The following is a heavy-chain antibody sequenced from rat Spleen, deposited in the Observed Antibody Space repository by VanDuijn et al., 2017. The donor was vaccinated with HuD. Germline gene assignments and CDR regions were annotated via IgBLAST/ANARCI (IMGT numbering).Heavy chain of an antibody. CDR3: ASGILDF. J-gene: IGHJ2*01. CDR2: IWNHGGT. D-gene: IGHD1-4*01. CDR1: GFSLTNYN. V-gene: IGHV2-30*01. Sequence: QVQLKESGPGLVQPSQTLSLTCTVSGFSLTNYNVHWVRQSPGKGLEWIGVIWNHGGTDYNSAIKSRLSISRDTSKSQVFLKMNSLQTEDTAMYFCASGILDFWGQGVMVTVSS.